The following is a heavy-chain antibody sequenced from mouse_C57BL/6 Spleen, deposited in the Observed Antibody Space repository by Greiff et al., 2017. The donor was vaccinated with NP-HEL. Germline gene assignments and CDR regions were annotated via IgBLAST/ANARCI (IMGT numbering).Heavy chain of an antibody. CDR2: IYPGGGYT. CDR3: AREDDGYNYFDY. CDR1: GYTFTNYW. D-gene: IGHD2-3*01. Sequence: QVQLKQSGAELVRPGTSVKMSCKASGYTFTNYWIGWAKQRPGHGLEWIGDIYPGGGYTNYNDKFKGKATLTADKSSSTAYMQFSSLTSEDSAIYYCAREDDGYNYFDYWGQGTTLTVSS. J-gene: IGHJ2*01. V-gene: IGHV1-63*01.